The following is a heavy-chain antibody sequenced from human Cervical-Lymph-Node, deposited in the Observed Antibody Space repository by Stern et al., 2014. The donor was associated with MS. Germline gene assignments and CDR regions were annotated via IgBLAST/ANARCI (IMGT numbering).Heavy chain of an antibody. V-gene: IGHV1-69*06. Sequence: QVQLVQSGAEVKKPGSSVKVSCKASGDTFSSFSVSWVRQVPGQGLEWVGGIIPTLGTPANAQKFQGRVTFTEDKSTGTAHLELSGLTFDDTAVYYCARARGDYDSNWFDPWGQGTQVTVST. J-gene: IGHJ5*02. D-gene: IGHD3-10*01. CDR1: GDTFSSFS. CDR3: ARARGDYDSNWFDP. CDR2: IIPTLGTP.